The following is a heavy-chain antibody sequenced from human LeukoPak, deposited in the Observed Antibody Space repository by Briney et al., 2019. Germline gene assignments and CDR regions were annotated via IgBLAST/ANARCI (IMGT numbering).Heavy chain of an antibody. V-gene: IGHV1-24*01. CDR3: ATAHQGPRGYSYGWYNWFDP. J-gene: IGHJ5*02. D-gene: IGHD5-18*01. Sequence: ASVKVSCKVSGYTLTELSMHWVRQAPGKGLEWMGGFDPEDGETIYAQKFQGRVTMTEDTSTDTAYMELSRLRSEDTAVYYCATAHQGPRGYSYGWYNWFDPWGQGTLVTVSS. CDR2: FDPEDGET. CDR1: GYTLTELS.